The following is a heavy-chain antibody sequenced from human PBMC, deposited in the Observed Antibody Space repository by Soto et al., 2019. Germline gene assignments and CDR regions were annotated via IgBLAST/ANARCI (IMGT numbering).Heavy chain of an antibody. J-gene: IGHJ6*02. CDR3: ARDRVVATINGMDV. CDR2: IIPIFGTA. CDR1: GGTFSSYA. Sequence: SVKVSCKASGGTFSSYAISWVRQAPGQGLEWMGGIIPIFGTANYAQKFQGRVTITADESTSTAYMELSSLRSEDTAVYYCARDRVVATINGMDVWGQGTTVTVSS. V-gene: IGHV1-69*13. D-gene: IGHD5-12*01.